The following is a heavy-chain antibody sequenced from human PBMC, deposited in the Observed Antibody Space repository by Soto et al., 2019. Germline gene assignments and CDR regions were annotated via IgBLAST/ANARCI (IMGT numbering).Heavy chain of an antibody. J-gene: IGHJ6*02. Sequence: GGSLRLSCAASGFTFSSYAMHWVRQAPGKGLEWVAVISYDGSNKYYADSVKGRFTISRDNSKNTLFLQMNSLRAEDTAVYYCARDMGSVAVAGYYYYYGMDVWGQGTTVTVYS. CDR3: ARDMGSVAVAGYYYYYGMDV. D-gene: IGHD6-19*01. CDR1: GFTFSSYA. CDR2: ISYDGSNK. V-gene: IGHV3-30-3*01.